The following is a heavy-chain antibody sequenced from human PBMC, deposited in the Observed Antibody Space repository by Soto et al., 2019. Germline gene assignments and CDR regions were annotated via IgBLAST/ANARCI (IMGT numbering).Heavy chain of an antibody. CDR1: GFTFSNYG. V-gene: IGHV3-48*02. J-gene: IGHJ4*02. CDR2: ISSSIATI. CDR3: ARGGAARPDY. Sequence: EVQLVESGGGLVQPGGSLRPSCAASGFTFSNYGMNWVGRAPGKGLAWVSYISSSIATIQYADSVKGRFTISRDNAKNSLYLQMNSLRDEDTAVYYCARGGAARPDYWGQGTLVTVSS. D-gene: IGHD6-6*01.